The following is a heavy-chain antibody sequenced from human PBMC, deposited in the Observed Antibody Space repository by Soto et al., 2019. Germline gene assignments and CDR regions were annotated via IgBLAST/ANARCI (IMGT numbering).Heavy chain of an antibody. CDR1: GFTFSDYY. CDR2: ISSSGSTI. V-gene: IGHV3-11*01. D-gene: IGHD6-13*01. Sequence: GGSLRLSCAASGFTFSDYYMRWIRQAPGKGLEWVSYISSSGSTIYYADSVKGRFTISRDNAKNSLYLQMNSLRAEDTAVYYCARDLKQQLVLNWFDPWGQGTLVTVSS. J-gene: IGHJ5*02. CDR3: ARDLKQQLVLNWFDP.